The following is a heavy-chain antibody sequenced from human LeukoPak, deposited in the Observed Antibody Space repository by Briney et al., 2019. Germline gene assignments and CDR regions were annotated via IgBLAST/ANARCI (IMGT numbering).Heavy chain of an antibody. D-gene: IGHD3-22*01. V-gene: IGHV4-34*01. CDR2: INHSGST. CDR3: ARQDGVVVITVGKYAFDI. CDR1: GGSFSGYY. Sequence: PSETLSLTCAVYGGSFSGYYWSWIRQPPGKGLEWIGEINHSGSTNYNPSLKSRVTISVDTSKNQFSLKLSSVTAADTAVYYCARQDGVVVITVGKYAFDIWGQGTMVTVSS. J-gene: IGHJ3*02.